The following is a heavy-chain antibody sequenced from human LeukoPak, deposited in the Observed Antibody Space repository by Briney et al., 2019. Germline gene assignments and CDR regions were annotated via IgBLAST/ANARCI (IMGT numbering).Heavy chain of an antibody. Sequence: GGSLRLSCAGSGFTFSSYWMHWVRQAPGKGLVWVSRISTDASSTTYADSVKGRFTISRDNAKGTLYLQMSSLRAEDTAVYYCTGHHQAYSRTYWGQGTLVAVSS. CDR3: TGHHQAYSRTY. V-gene: IGHV3-74*01. J-gene: IGHJ4*02. D-gene: IGHD4-11*01. CDR2: ISTDASST. CDR1: GFTFSSYW.